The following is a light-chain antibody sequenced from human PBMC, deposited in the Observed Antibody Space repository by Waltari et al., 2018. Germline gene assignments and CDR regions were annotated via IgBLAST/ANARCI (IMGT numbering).Light chain of an antibody. CDR3: CSYTTSSTLL. CDR2: GVS. V-gene: IGLV2-14*01. Sequence: QSAPTQPPSVSGSPGQSVTISCTGTSSDVGDYNYVSWYQQHPGKVPKLMIYGVSNRPSWFSDRFSGSKSGNTASLTISGLQAEDEADYYCCSYTTSSTLLFGGGTRLTVL. J-gene: IGLJ2*01. CDR1: SSDVGDYNY.